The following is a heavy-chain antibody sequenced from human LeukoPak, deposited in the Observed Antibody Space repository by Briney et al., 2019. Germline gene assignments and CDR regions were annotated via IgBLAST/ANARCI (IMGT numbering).Heavy chain of an antibody. D-gene: IGHD3-22*01. Sequence: SETLSLTCTVSGGSISSYYWSWIRQPPGKGLEWIGYVYYSGSTNYNPSLKSRVTISVDTSKNQFSLKLSSVTAADTAVYYCAREDSSGYYFDYWGQGTLVTVSS. J-gene: IGHJ4*02. CDR2: VYYSGST. CDR3: AREDSSGYYFDY. V-gene: IGHV4-59*01. CDR1: GGSISSYY.